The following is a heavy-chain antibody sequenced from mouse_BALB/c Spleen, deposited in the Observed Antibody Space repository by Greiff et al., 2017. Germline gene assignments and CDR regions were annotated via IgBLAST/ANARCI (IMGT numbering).Heavy chain of an antibody. CDR1: GFNIKDYY. V-gene: IGHV14-1*02. CDR3: APRVSYAMDY. J-gene: IGHJ4*01. D-gene: IGHD6-2*01. CDR2: IDPENGNT. Sequence: VQLKQSGAELVRPGALVKLSCKASGFNIKDYYMHWVKQRPEQGLEWIGWIDPENGNTISDPKFQGKASITADTSSNTAYLQLSSLTSEDTAVYYCAPRVSYAMDYWGQGTSVTVSS.